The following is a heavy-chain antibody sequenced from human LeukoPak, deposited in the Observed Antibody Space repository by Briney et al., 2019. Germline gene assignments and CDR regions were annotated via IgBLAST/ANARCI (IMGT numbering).Heavy chain of an antibody. Sequence: ASVKVSCKASGGTFSSYAISWVRQAPGQGLEWMGGIIPIFGTANYAQKFQGRVTITTDESTSTAYMELSSLRSEDTAVYYCARATPELWFGELLPSYLFDYWGQGILVTVSS. CDR2: IIPIFGTA. CDR3: ARATPELWFGELLPSYLFDY. V-gene: IGHV1-69*05. D-gene: IGHD3-10*01. J-gene: IGHJ4*02. CDR1: GGTFSSYA.